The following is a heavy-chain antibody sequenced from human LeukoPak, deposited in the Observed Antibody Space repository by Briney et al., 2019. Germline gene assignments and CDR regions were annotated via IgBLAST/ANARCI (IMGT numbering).Heavy chain of an antibody. Sequence: GGSLRLSCEASGFPFNAYWMTWVRQAPGKGLEWVANIRQDGDTKYYVDSVKGRFTISRDNAMNSLYLQMNSLRAEDTAIYYCARSLHYGTTWHGRSDFWGQGTLVTVSS. D-gene: IGHD3-10*01. CDR3: ARSLHYGTTWHGRSDF. CDR1: GFPFNAYW. J-gene: IGHJ4*02. V-gene: IGHV3-7*03. CDR2: IRQDGDTK.